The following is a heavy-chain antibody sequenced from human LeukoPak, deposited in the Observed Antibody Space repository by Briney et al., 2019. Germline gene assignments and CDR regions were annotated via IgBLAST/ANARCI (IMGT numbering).Heavy chain of an antibody. CDR1: GFTFSSYG. Sequence: GGSLRLSCAASGFTFSSYGMSWVRQAPGKGLEWVSAISDSGGSTYYADSVKGRFTISRDNSKNTLYLQMNSLRAEDTAVYYCAELGITMIGGVWGKGTTVTISS. V-gene: IGHV3-23*01. D-gene: IGHD3-10*02. J-gene: IGHJ6*04. CDR3: AELGITMIGGV. CDR2: ISDSGGST.